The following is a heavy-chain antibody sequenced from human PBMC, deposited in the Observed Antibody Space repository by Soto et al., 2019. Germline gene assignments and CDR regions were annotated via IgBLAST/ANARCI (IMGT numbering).Heavy chain of an antibody. V-gene: IGHV4-34*01. J-gene: IGHJ4*02. CDR1: GGSFSGYS. Sequence: QVQLQQWGAGLLKPSETLSLTCAVYGGSFSGYSWSWIRQPPGKGLEWIGEINHNGSTNYNPSLKSRVTISVDTSKNQFSRKLRSVTAADTAVYYCAAGQGGFLDWSPRYQFDSWGQGSLVTVSS. CDR2: INHNGST. D-gene: IGHD3-3*01. CDR3: AAGQGGFLDWSPRYQFDS.